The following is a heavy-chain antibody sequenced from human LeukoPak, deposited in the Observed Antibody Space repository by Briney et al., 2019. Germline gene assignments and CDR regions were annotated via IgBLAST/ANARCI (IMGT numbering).Heavy chain of an antibody. Sequence: ASVKVSCKASGYTFTGYYMHWVRQAPGQGLEWMGWINPNSGGTNYAQKFQGGVTMTRDTSISTAYMELSRLRSDDTAVYYCARDLQPKRGYSGYDPSPEIDYWGQGTLVTVSS. CDR2: INPNSGGT. J-gene: IGHJ4*02. CDR3: ARDLQPKRGYSGYDPSPEIDY. V-gene: IGHV1-2*02. D-gene: IGHD5-12*01. CDR1: GYTFTGYY.